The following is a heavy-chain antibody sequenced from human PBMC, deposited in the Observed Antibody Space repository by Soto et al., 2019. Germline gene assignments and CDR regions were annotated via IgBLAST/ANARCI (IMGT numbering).Heavy chain of an antibody. V-gene: IGHV3-11*01. J-gene: IGHJ4*02. D-gene: IGHD1-26*01. CDR2: ISATGETI. CDR3: PSQLQGSRRKYYFNF. Sequence: QVQLVESGGALVKPGGSLRLSCAASGFNFSDFYISWIRQAPGKGLEWVSFISATGETIYYAESVKGRFTISRDNAQNSLDLQMTSLRDEHTAIYYCPSQLQGSRRKYYFNFWGQRTLVTVSS. CDR1: GFNFSDFY.